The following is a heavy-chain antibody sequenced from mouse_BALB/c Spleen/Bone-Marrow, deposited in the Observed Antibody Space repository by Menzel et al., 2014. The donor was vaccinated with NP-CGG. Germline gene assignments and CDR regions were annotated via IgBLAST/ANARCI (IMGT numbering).Heavy chain of an antibody. J-gene: IGHJ4*01. Sequence: QVQLQQSGAELARPGASVKMSCQASGYTFTRYTMHWEKKRPGQGLEWIGYIIPNSGYSNYNQKFKDKATLTADESSSTVYMQLSSLTSEDSAVYYCTIRYYAMDYWGQGTSVTVSS. D-gene: IGHD1-1*01. CDR2: IIPNSGYS. CDR1: GYTFTRYT. CDR3: TIRYYAMDY. V-gene: IGHV1-4*01.